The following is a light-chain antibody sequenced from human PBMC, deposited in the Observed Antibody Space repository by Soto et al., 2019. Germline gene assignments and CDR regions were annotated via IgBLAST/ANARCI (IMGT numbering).Light chain of an antibody. CDR3: AAWDDSLYGWV. Sequence: QSVLTQPPSASGTPGQRVTISCSGSSSNIGSNTVNWYQQLPGTAPTLLIYYNNQRPSGVPDRCSGSKSGTSASLAISGLQSEDEAHYYCAAWDDSLYGWVFGGGTKVTVL. J-gene: IGLJ3*02. CDR1: SSNIGSNT. CDR2: YNN. V-gene: IGLV1-44*01.